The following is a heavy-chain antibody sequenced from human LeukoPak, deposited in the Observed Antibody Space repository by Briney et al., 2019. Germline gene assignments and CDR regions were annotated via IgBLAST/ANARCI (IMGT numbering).Heavy chain of an antibody. J-gene: IGHJ4*02. CDR3: ARDSDNSGYYYSTSFDY. V-gene: IGHV3-33*08. D-gene: IGHD3-22*01. Sequence: GGSLRLSCAASGFTFSSYAMSWVRQAPGKGLEWVAVVWYDGRYKYYADSVKGRFTISRDNLKNTLYLQMNSLRAEDTAVYYCARDSDNSGYYYSTSFDYWGQGTLVTVSS. CDR2: VWYDGRYK. CDR1: GFTFSSYA.